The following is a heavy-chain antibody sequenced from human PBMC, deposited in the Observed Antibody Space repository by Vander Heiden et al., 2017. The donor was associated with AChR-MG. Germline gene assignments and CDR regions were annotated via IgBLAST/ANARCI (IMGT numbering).Heavy chain of an antibody. J-gene: IGHJ5*02. CDR2: IIPIFGTA. CDR1: GGTFSSYA. Sequence: QVQLVQSGAEVKKPGSSVKVSCKASGGTFSSYAISWVRQAPGQGLEWMGGIIPIFGTANYAQKFQGRVTITADKSTSTAYMERSSLRSEDTAVYYCARVPLEGYCSSTSCYTWFDPWGQGTLVTVSS. CDR3: ARVPLEGYCSSTSCYTWFDP. V-gene: IGHV1-69*06. D-gene: IGHD2-2*02.